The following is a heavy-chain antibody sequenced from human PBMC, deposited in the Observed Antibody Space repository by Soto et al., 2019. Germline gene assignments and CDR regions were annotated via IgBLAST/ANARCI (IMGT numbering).Heavy chain of an antibody. V-gene: IGHV1-8*01. Sequence: ASVKVSCKASGYTFTSYDINWVRQATGQGLEWMGWMNPNSGNTGYAQKFQGRVTMTRNTSISTAYMELSSLRSEDTAVYYCAPVHTLWSGTCCYSYYYYCWCVWQQGTTGAASS. CDR1: GYTFTSYD. D-gene: IGHD2-2*02. CDR2: MNPNSGNT. J-gene: IGHJ6*01. CDR3: APVHTLWSGTCCYSYYYYCWCV.